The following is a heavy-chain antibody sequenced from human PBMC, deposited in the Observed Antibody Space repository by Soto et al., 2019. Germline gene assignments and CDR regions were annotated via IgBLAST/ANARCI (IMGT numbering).Heavy chain of an antibody. D-gene: IGHD3-22*01. V-gene: IGHV1-2*02. Sequence: ASVKVSCKASGYTFTGYYMHWVRQAPGQGLEWMGWINPNSGGTNYAQKFQGRVTVTRDTSISTAYMELSRLRSDDTAVYYCARAPYDSSGYYPFDYWGQGTLVTVSS. CDR1: GYTFTGYY. J-gene: IGHJ4*02. CDR3: ARAPYDSSGYYPFDY. CDR2: INPNSGGT.